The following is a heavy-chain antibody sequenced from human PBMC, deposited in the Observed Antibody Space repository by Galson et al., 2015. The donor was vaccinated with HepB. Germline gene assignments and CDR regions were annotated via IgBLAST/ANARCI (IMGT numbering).Heavy chain of an antibody. J-gene: IGHJ4*02. CDR3: ARGGMATIGGPTFDS. V-gene: IGHV1-18*01. CDR1: GYTFTRYG. Sequence: SVKVSCKASGYTFTRYGINWVRQAPGQGLEWMGWISGYNGNTNYAQKVQGRVTMTTDILTTTVDMELWSLRADDTAVYYCARGGMATIGGPTFDSWGQGTLVTVSS. D-gene: IGHD5-24*01. CDR2: ISGYNGNT.